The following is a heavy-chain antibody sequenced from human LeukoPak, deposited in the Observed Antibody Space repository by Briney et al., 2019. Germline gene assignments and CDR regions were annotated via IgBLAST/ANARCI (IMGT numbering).Heavy chain of an antibody. D-gene: IGHD2-15*01. CDR3: ARKGHCSGGSCYSVLDYFDF. Sequence: PGGSLRLSCAASGFTFSSYAMSWVRQAPGKGLEWVSAISDSGGSIYYADSVKGRFTISRDNSKNTLYLQMNSLRAEDTAVYFCARKGHCSGGSCYSVLDYFDFWGQGTLVTVSS. CDR1: GFTFSSYA. V-gene: IGHV3-23*01. J-gene: IGHJ4*02. CDR2: ISDSGGSI.